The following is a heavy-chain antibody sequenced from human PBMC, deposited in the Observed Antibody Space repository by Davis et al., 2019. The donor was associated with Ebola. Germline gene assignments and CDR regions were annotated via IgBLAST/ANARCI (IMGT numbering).Heavy chain of an antibody. D-gene: IGHD6-25*01. J-gene: IGHJ6*02. CDR3: ASSASYYYGMDV. CDR1: GYTFTYRY. Sequence: SVKVSCKASGYTFTYRYLHWVRQAPGQALEWMGWITPFNGNTNYAQKFQDRVTITRDRSMSTAYMELSSPRSEDTAMYYCASSASYYYGMDVWGQGTTVTVSS. V-gene: IGHV1-45*02. CDR2: ITPFNGNT.